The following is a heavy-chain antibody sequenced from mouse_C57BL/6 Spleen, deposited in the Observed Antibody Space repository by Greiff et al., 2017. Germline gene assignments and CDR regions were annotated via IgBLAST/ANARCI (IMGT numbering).Heavy chain of an antibody. J-gene: IGHJ3*01. Sequence: QLQESGAELVRPGTSVKVSCKASGYAFTNYLIEWVKQRPGQGLEWIGVINPGSGGTNYNEKFKGKATLTADKSSSTAYMQLSSLTSEDSAVYFCARFLLGFAYWGQGTLVTVSA. D-gene: IGHD1-1*01. V-gene: IGHV1-54*01. CDR2: INPGSGGT. CDR3: ARFLLGFAY. CDR1: GYAFTNYL.